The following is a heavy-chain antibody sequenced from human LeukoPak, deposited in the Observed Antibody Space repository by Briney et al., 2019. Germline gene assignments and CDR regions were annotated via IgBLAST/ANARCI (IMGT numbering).Heavy chain of an antibody. V-gene: IGHV1-2*02. CDR1: GYTFTGYY. CDR3: ARDSYDILTGFQ. D-gene: IGHD3-9*01. J-gene: IGHJ4*02. Sequence: ASVKVSCTASGYTFTGYYMHWVRQAPGQGLEWMGWINTNSGGTKDAEKFQGRVTMTRDTSISTAHMELSRLRSDDTAVFYCARDSYDILTGFQWGQGTQVTVSS. CDR2: INTNSGGT.